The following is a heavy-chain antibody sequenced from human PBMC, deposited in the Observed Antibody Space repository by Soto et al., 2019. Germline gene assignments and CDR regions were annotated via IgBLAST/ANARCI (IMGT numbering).Heavy chain of an antibody. CDR2: IGPSDAYT. Sequence: GESLKISCKGFGYSFSSYWISWVRQMPGKGLEWMGRIGPSDAYTNYSPSFQGHVTISTDKSISTAYLQWSSLRASDTAMYFCGRLPASGNPNGGALDVWGQGTVVTVSS. CDR1: GYSFSSYW. J-gene: IGHJ3*01. D-gene: IGHD2-21*01. CDR3: GRLPASGNPNGGALDV. V-gene: IGHV5-10-1*01.